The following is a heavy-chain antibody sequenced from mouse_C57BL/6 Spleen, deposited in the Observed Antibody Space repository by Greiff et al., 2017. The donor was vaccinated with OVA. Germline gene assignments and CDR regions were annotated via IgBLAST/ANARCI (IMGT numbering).Heavy chain of an antibody. J-gene: IGHJ1*03. CDR1: GYAFSSSW. CDR2: IYPGDGDT. CDR3: ASPDWYFDV. V-gene: IGHV1-82*01. Sequence: VQLQQSGPELVKPGASVKISCKASGYAFSSSWMNWVKQRPGQGLEWIGRIYPGDGDTNYNGKFKGKATLTADKSSSTAYMQLSSLTSEDSAVYFCASPDWYFDVWGTGTTVTVSS.